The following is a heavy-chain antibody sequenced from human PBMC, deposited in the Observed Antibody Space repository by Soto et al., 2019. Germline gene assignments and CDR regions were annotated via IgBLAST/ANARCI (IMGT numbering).Heavy chain of an antibody. CDR2: INAGNGNT. V-gene: IGHV1-3*01. CDR1: GYTFTSYA. J-gene: IGHJ4*02. D-gene: IGHD1-7*01. Sequence: ASVKVSYKASGYTFTSYAMHWVRQAPGQRLEWMGWINAGNGNTKYSQKFQGRVTITRDTSASTAYMELSSLRSEDTAVYFCARDHTAYNWNYYFDYWGQGTLVTVSS. CDR3: ARDHTAYNWNYYFDY.